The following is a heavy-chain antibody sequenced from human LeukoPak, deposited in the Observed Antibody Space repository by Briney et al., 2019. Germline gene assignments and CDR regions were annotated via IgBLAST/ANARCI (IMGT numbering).Heavy chain of an antibody. J-gene: IGHJ1*01. CDR2: ISYDGSNK. CDR3: AKDKRGYCSGGSCYTNFQH. D-gene: IGHD2-15*01. CDR1: GFTFSSYG. Sequence: GGSLRLSCAASGFTFSSYGMHWVCQAPGKGLEWVAVISYDGSNKYYADSVKGRFTISRDNSKNTLYLQMNSLRAEDTAVYYCAKDKRGYCSGGSCYTNFQHWGQGTLVTVSS. V-gene: IGHV3-30*18.